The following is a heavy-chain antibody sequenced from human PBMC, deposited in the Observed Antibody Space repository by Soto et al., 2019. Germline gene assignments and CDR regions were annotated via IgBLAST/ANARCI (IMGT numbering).Heavy chain of an antibody. D-gene: IGHD5-12*01. CDR1: GFTFSTSA. V-gene: IGHV1-58*01. Sequence: SVKVSCRTSGFTFSTSAVQWVRQARGQSLEWIGWIVVGNGNTNYAQKFQERVTITRDMSTSTAYMELSSLRSEDTAVYYCAAVEMATITDFDYWGQGTLVTVSS. J-gene: IGHJ4*02. CDR2: IVVGNGNT. CDR3: AAVEMATITDFDY.